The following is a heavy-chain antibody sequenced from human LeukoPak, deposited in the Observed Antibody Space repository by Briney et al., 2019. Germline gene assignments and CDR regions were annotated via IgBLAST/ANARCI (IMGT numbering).Heavy chain of an antibody. CDR2: IYSGGST. Sequence: PGGSLRLSCAASGFTVSTNYMSWVRHAPGQGLEGVSVIYSGGSTYFAGSGKGRFTISRDNSRNTLYLQMNSLRADDTAVYYCARDSPYYYGSGLWGQGTMVTVSS. CDR1: GFTVSTNY. D-gene: IGHD3-10*01. CDR3: ARDSPYYYGSGL. V-gene: IGHV3-53*01. J-gene: IGHJ3*01.